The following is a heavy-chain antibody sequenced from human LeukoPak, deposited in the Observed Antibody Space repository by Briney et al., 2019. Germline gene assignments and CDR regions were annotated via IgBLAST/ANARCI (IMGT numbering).Heavy chain of an antibody. CDR2: IYYSGST. D-gene: IGHD1-7*01. V-gene: IGHV4-39*01. J-gene: IGHJ4*02. Sequence: PSETLSLTCAVSGGSISSSSYYWGWIRQPPGKGLEWIGSIYYSGSTYYNPSLKSRVTISVDTSKNQFSLKLSSVTAADTAVYYCARRGWNYYFDYWGQGTLVTVSS. CDR1: GGSISSSSYY. CDR3: ARRGWNYYFDY.